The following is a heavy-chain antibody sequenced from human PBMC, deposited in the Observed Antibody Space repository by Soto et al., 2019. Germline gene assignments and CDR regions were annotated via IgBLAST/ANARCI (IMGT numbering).Heavy chain of an antibody. Sequence: ASVKVSCKASGYTFTSYAMHWVRQAPGQRLEWMGWMNAGNGNTGYSQKFQGRVTMTRNTSISTAYMELSSLRSEDTAVYYCARGRGYAYYYYYYMHVWGKGTTVTVSS. CDR2: MNAGNGNT. CDR1: GYTFTSYA. J-gene: IGHJ6*03. D-gene: IGHD2-2*01. CDR3: ARGRGYAYYYYYYMHV. V-gene: IGHV1-3*01.